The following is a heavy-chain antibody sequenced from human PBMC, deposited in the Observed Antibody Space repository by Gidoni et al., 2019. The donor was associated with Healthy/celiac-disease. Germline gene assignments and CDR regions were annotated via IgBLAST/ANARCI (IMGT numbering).Heavy chain of an antibody. Sequence: EVQLLESGGGLVQPGGSLRLSCAASGFTFSSYAMSWVRQAPGKGLGVVAVSSGRGGSTYYADSVKGRFTISRDNSKNTLYLQMNSLRAEDTAVYYCAYSSGSWGQGTLVTVSS. J-gene: IGHJ5*02. CDR2: SSGRGGST. CDR3: AYSSGS. CDR1: GFTFSSYA. V-gene: IGHV3-23*01. D-gene: IGHD6-19*01.